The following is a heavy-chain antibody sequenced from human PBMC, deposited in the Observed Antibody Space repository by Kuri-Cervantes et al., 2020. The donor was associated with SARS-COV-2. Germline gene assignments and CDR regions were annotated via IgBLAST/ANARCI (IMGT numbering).Heavy chain of an antibody. CDR3: AKAGGYCSSTSCSQYGIPDY. CDR2: ISGSGGST. CDR1: GFTFSSYA. Sequence: GGSLRPSCAASGFTFSSYAMSWVRQAPGKGLEWVSAISGSGGSTYYADSVKGRFTISRDNSKNTLYLQMNSLRAEDTAVYYCAKAGGYCSSTSCSQYGIPDYWGQGTLVTVSS. V-gene: IGHV3-23*01. J-gene: IGHJ4*02. D-gene: IGHD2-2*01.